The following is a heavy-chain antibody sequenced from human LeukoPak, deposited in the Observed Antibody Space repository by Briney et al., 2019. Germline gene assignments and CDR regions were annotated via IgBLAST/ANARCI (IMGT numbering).Heavy chain of an antibody. D-gene: IGHD6-19*01. J-gene: IGHJ6*02. CDR2: IIPIFGIA. Sequence: PAASVKVSCKASGGTFSSYAISWVRQAPGQGLEWMGRIIPIFGIANYAQKFQGRVTITADKSTSTAYMELSSLRSEDTAVYYCARDLAVAETLDGMDVWGQGTTVTVSS. CDR3: ARDLAVAETLDGMDV. V-gene: IGHV1-69*04. CDR1: GGTFSSYA.